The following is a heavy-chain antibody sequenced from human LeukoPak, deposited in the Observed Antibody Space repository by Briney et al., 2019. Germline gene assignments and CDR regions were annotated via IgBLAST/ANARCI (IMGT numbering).Heavy chain of an antibody. CDR2: IRYDGSNK. CDR3: AKAQGPYQLLSPCGMDV. Sequence: PGGSLRLSCAASGFTFSSYGMHWVRQAPGKGLEWVTFIRYDGSNKYYTDSVKARFTISRDNSKNTLYLQMNSLRAEDTAVYYCAKAQGPYQLLSPCGMDVWGQGTTVTVSS. D-gene: IGHD2-2*01. J-gene: IGHJ6*02. V-gene: IGHV3-30*02. CDR1: GFTFSSYG.